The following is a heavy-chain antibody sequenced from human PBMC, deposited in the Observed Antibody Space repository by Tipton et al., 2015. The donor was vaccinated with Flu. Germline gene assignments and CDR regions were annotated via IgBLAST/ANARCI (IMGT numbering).Heavy chain of an antibody. CDR2: IYYSGST. CDR1: GGSVSSGSYY. D-gene: IGHD3-3*01. V-gene: IGHV4-61*01. Sequence: TLSLTCTASGGSVSSGSYYWSWIRQPPGKGLEWIGYIYYSGSTNYNPSLKSRVTISVDTSKNQFSLKLGSVTAADTAVYYCARGDFWSGYYVDYWGQGTLVTVSS. J-gene: IGHJ4*02. CDR3: ARGDFWSGYYVDY.